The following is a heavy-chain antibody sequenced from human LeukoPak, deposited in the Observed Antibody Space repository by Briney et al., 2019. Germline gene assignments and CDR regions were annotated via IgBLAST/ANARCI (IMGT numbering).Heavy chain of an antibody. V-gene: IGHV4-34*01. CDR1: GESLSGYY. CDR3: ARKTPDAYYYYYMDV. D-gene: IGHD1-14*01. Sequence: SETLSLTCAVYGESLSGYYWSWIRQPPGKGLEWIGEINHSGNTNYNPSLKSRVTISVDTSKNQFSLKLSSVTAADTAVYYCARKTPDAYYYYYMDVWGKGTTVTVSS. CDR2: INHSGNT. J-gene: IGHJ6*03.